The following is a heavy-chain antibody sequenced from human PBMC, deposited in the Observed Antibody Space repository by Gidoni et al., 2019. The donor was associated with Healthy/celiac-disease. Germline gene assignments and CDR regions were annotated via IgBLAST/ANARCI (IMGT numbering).Heavy chain of an antibody. Sequence: EVQLLESGGGLVQPGGSLSLPCAASGFPFCIYAMRWVRQAPGKGLEWVSAISGSGGSTYDADSVKCRFTISRDNSKNTLYLQMNSLRAEDTAVYYCAKVLSEWVVITTGYFDYWGQGTLVTVSS. V-gene: IGHV3-23*01. D-gene: IGHD3-22*01. CDR1: GFPFCIYA. J-gene: IGHJ4*02. CDR3: AKVLSEWVVITTGYFDY. CDR2: ISGSGGST.